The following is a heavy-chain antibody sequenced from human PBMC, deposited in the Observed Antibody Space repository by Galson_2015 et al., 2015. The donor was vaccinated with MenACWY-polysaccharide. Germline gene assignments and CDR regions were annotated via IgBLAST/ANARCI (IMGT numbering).Heavy chain of an antibody. V-gene: IGHV3-23*01. CDR3: AKEYYYGSGGRPTMRGAFDY. D-gene: IGHD3-10*01. CDR2: ISGSGGST. CDR1: GFTFSSYA. Sequence: SLRLSCAASGFTFSSYAMSWVRQAPGKGLEWVSAISGSGGSTYYADSVKGRFTISRDNSKNTLYLQMNSLRAEDTAVYYCAKEYYYGSGGRPTMRGAFDYWGQGTLVTVSS. J-gene: IGHJ4*02.